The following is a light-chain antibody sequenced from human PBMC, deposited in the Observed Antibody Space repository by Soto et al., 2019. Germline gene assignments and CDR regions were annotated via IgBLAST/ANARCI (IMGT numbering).Light chain of an antibody. CDR2: DSS. J-gene: IGKJ4*01. Sequence: IQITVSPSSLSASVGDRVRITCRASQGIRNDLGLYQQKPGKAPKLLIYDSSTLEPGVPSRFRGSGSGTEFTLTINSLQPEDFATYYCQQSYNAPRTFGGGTKVDIK. CDR1: QGIRND. V-gene: IGKV1-39*01. CDR3: QQSYNAPRT.